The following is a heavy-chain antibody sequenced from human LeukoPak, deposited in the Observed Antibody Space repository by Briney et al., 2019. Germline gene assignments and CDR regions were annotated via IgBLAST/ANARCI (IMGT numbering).Heavy chain of an antibody. J-gene: IGHJ5*02. CDR3: ARASFWESPINWFDP. CDR1: GYTFIGHY. V-gene: IGHV1-2*07. D-gene: IGHD3-3*01. CDR2: INPKNGGA. Sequence: GSVKVSCKASGYTFIGHYIHWVRQAPGQGLEWMGWINPKNGGADYAPRFQGRVTMTRDRSISTVYMEVTRLTSDDTAVYYCARASFWESPINWFDPWGQGTLVTVSS.